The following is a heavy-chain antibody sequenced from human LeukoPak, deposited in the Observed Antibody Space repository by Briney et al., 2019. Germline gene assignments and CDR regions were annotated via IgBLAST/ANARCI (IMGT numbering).Heavy chain of an antibody. CDR1: GYTFTSYG. J-gene: IGHJ4*02. Sequence: ASVKVSCKASGYTFTSYGISWVRQAPGQGLEWMGWISAYNGNTNYAQKLQGRVTMTTDTSTSTAYMELRSLRSDDTAVYYCARVDSSSSPGEFDYWGQGTLVTVSS. CDR2: ISAYNGNT. D-gene: IGHD6-6*01. V-gene: IGHV1-18*01. CDR3: ARVDSSSSPGEFDY.